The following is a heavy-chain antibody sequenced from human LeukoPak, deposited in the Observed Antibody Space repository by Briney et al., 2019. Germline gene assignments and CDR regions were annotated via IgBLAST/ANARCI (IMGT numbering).Heavy chain of an antibody. CDR2: INHSGGT. CDR1: GGSFSGYY. Sequence: SETLSLTCAVYGGSFSGYYWSWIREPPGKGLEWIGEINHSGGTNYNPSLESRVTISSDTSKNHFSLKLTSVTAADTAVYYCASDDYGDLVNAFDIWGQGTMVTVSS. J-gene: IGHJ3*02. CDR3: ASDDYGDLVNAFDI. V-gene: IGHV4-34*01. D-gene: IGHD4-17*01.